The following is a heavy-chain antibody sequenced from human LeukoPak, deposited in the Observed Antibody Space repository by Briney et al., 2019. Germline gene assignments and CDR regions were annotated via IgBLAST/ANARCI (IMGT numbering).Heavy chain of an antibody. Sequence: SATLSLTCTVSGYSISSSYYWGLIRQPPGKGLEWIGSIYHSGSTYYNPSLKSRVTISVDTSKNQFSLKLSSVTAADTAVYYCARDRSDSGSYSVDYWGQGTLVTVSS. V-gene: IGHV4-38-2*02. D-gene: IGHD1-26*01. J-gene: IGHJ4*02. CDR2: IYHSGST. CDR3: ARDRSDSGSYSVDY. CDR1: GYSISSSYY.